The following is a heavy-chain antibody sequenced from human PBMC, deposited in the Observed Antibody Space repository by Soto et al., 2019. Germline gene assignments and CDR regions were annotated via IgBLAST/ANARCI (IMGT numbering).Heavy chain of an antibody. CDR1: GFTFSNYA. V-gene: IGHV3-30-3*01. D-gene: IGHD5-12*01. Sequence: QVQLVESGGGVVQPGRSLRLSCAASGFTFSNYAIHWVRLAPGKGLEWVAVISYDGSSKYYADSAKGRFTISRDNSKNTLYLQMNSLRADDTAVYYCARGRWVTTIDDTMDVWGQGTTVTVSS. CDR2: ISYDGSSK. CDR3: ARGRWVTTIDDTMDV. J-gene: IGHJ6*02.